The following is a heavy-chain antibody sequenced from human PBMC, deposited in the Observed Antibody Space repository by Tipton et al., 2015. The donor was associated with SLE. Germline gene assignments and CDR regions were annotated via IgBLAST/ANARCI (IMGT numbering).Heavy chain of an antibody. CDR3: ARGSSGWSAAIDP. Sequence: LRLSCAASGFTFSSYSMTWVRQSPGKGLVWIGYIYYSGSTYYNPSLTSRVTISVDTSKNQFSLKLSSVTAADTAVYYCARGSSGWSAAIDPWGQGTLVTVSS. CDR2: IYYSGST. D-gene: IGHD6-19*01. V-gene: IGHV4-59*12. J-gene: IGHJ5*02. CDR1: GFTFSSYS.